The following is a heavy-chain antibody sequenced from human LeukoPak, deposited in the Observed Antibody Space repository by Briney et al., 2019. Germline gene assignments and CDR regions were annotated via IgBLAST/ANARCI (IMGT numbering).Heavy chain of an antibody. CDR1: GGSVSSSSNY. V-gene: IGHV4-39*07. J-gene: IGHJ5*02. Sequence: SETLSLTCSVSGGSVSSSSNYWGWIRQPPGKGLEWIGEINHSGSTNYNPSLKSRVTISVDTSKNQFSLKLSSVTAADTAVYYCARRGPRVIVVVPAAINWFDPWGQGTLVTVSS. D-gene: IGHD2-2*01. CDR2: INHSGST. CDR3: ARRGPRVIVVVPAAINWFDP.